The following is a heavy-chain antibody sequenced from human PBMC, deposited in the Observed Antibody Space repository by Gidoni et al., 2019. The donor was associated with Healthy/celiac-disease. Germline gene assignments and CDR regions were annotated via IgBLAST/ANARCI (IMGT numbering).Heavy chain of an antibody. V-gene: IGHV3-11*06. CDR3: ARFLFSYWYFDL. Sequence: QVQLVESGGGLVKPGGSLRLSCAASGFTFSDYYMSWIRQAPGKGLEWVSYISSSSSYTNYADSVKGRFTISRDNAKNSLYLQMNSLRAEDTAVYYCARFLFSYWYFDLWGRGTLVTVSS. CDR2: ISSSSSYT. CDR1: GFTFSDYY. J-gene: IGHJ2*01.